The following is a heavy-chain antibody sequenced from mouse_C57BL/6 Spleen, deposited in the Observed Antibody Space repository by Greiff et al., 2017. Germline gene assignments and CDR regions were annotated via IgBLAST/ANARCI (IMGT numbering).Heavy chain of an antibody. CDR3: LITTVVATRGDYSMDY. V-gene: IGHV6-6*01. CDR2: IRNKANNHAT. CDR1: GFTFSDAW. J-gene: IGHJ4*01. Sequence: EVQGVESGGGLVQPGGSMKLSCAASGFTFSDAWMDWVRQSPEKGLEWVAEIRNKANNHATYYAESVKGRFTISRDDSNSSVYLQMNSLRAEDTSIYYCLITTVVATRGDYSMDYWGQGTSVTVSS. D-gene: IGHD1-1*01.